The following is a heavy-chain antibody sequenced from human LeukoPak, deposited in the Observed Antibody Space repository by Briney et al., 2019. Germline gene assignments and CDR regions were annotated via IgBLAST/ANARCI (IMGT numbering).Heavy chain of an antibody. CDR3: ARAPASTHTGDYDLDY. Sequence: ASVKVSCKASGGTFSSYVISWVRQAPGQGLEWMGRIIPILGIANYAQKFQGRVSITADKSTSTAYMELSSLRSEDTAVYYCARAPASTHTGDYDLDYWGQGTLVTVSS. J-gene: IGHJ4*02. D-gene: IGHD4-17*01. CDR2: IIPILGIA. CDR1: GGTFSSYV. V-gene: IGHV1-69*04.